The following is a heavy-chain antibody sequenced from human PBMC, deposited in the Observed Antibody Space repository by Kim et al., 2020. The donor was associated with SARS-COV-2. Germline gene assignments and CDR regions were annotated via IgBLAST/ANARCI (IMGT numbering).Heavy chain of an antibody. V-gene: IGHV1-46*01. D-gene: IGHD3-22*01. J-gene: IGHJ4*02. Sequence: EQKFQGRVTLHRDTSTSTVYMELSSLRSEDTAVYYCARDNVYYDSSGFDYWGQGTLVTVSS. CDR3: ARDNVYYDSSGFDY.